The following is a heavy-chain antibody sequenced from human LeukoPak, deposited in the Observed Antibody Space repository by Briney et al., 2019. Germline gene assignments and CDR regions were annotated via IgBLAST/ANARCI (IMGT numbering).Heavy chain of an antibody. J-gene: IGHJ6*04. Sequence: PGGALRLSCAASGFTFSSYGMSWVRQAPGKGLEWVSYISGNTRTIDYADCVKGRFTISRDNARNATFLEMNSLRPEDTAVYYCVREESLSHYYMDVWGKGTTVTVSS. D-gene: IGHD3-10*01. V-gene: IGHV3-48*04. CDR1: GFTFSSYG. CDR3: VREESLSHYYMDV. CDR2: ISGNTRTI.